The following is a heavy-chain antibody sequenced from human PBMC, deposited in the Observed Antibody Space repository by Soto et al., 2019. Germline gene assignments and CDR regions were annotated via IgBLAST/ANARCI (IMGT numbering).Heavy chain of an antibody. D-gene: IGHD6-19*01. J-gene: IGHJ4*02. Sequence: PSETLSLTCTVSGGSISSGGYYWSWIRQHPGKGLEWIGYIYYSGSTYYNPSLKSRVTISVDTSKNQFSLKLSSVTAADTAVYYCARGGVAGTSYWGQGTLVTVSS. V-gene: IGHV4-31*03. CDR3: ARGGVAGTSY. CDR2: IYYSGST. CDR1: GGSISSGGYY.